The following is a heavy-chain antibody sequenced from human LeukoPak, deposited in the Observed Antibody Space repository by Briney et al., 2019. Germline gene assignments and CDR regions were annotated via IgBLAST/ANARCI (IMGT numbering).Heavy chain of an antibody. V-gene: IGHV3-74*01. Sequence: GGSLRLSCAASGFTFSSYWMHWVRQAPGKGLVWVSRINSDGSSTSYADSVKGRFTISRDNAKNTLYLQMNSLRAEDTAVYYCAREDILIGYFDYWGQGTLVTVSS. CDR2: INSDGSST. CDR3: AREDILIGYFDY. D-gene: IGHD3-9*01. CDR1: GFTFSSYW. J-gene: IGHJ4*02.